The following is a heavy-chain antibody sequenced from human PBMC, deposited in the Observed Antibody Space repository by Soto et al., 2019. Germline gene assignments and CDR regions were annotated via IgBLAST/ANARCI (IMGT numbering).Heavy chain of an antibody. V-gene: IGHV3-53*04. CDR1: GFTVTSNH. J-gene: IGHJ2*01. Sequence: EMQVVESGGGLVQPGGSLRLSCAASGFTVTSNHMSWVRQAPGKGLEWVSVIYSGGSADYADSVKGRVTISRHNFENTLYLEKNSLRGEDTAVYYCAREMRGPECFDLWGRGTLVTVSS. CDR2: IYSGGSA. CDR3: AREMRGPECFDL. D-gene: IGHD3-3*01.